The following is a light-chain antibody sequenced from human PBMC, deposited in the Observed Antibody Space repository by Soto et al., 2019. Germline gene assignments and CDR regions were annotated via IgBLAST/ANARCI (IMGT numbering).Light chain of an antibody. Sequence: DIQITQYPSSLSSSVGDRITITCRASQSISSYLTWYQQKPGKAPKLLIYAASSLQSGVPSRFSGSGSGTDFTLTISSLQPEDFATYYCQQSYSTPMYTFGQGTKLEIK. CDR1: QSISSY. V-gene: IGKV1-39*01. CDR3: QQSYSTPMYT. CDR2: AAS. J-gene: IGKJ2*01.